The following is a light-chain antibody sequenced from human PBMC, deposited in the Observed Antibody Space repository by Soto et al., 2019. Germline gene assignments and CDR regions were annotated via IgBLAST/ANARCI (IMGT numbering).Light chain of an antibody. Sequence: EIVLTQSPGTLSLSPGERATLSCRASQSVSNNYLAWYQQKPGQAPRLLIYGVFNRATGIPDRFSGSGSETDFTLTIRRLEPEECEVYDCQQYGNSPITFGHGTRLEIK. CDR2: GVF. J-gene: IGKJ5*01. CDR3: QQYGNSPIT. CDR1: QSVSNNY. V-gene: IGKV3-20*01.